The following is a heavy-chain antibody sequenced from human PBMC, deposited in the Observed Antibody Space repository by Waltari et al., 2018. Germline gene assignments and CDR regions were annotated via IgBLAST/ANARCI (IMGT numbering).Heavy chain of an antibody. V-gene: IGHV1-69*02. J-gene: IGHJ1*01. CDR3: AVTPAGSCGSWYLLVLVY. Sequence: QVQLVKSSAEVKQPGTSVSGSCKASGCTFSSYAISWVRRAPGHGLEWMGRISPVVGRADYAQKCQGRVTITAVKSTSTAYMEASSLRSDGTAVYYWAVTPAGSCGSWYLLVLVYWGQGNLGTGSS. CDR2: ISPVVGRA. D-gene: IGHD2-15*01. CDR1: GCTFSSYA.